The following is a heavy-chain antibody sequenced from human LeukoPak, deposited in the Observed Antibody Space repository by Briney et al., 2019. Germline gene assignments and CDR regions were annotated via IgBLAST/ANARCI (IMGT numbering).Heavy chain of an antibody. Sequence: SETLSLTCTVSGGSISSSSYYWGWIRQPPGKGLEWIGSIYYSGSTYYNPSLKSRVTISVDTSKNQFSLKLSSVTAADTAVYYCAKSLWFGPADAFDIWGQGTMVTVSS. V-gene: IGHV4-39*07. J-gene: IGHJ3*02. D-gene: IGHD3-10*01. CDR2: IYYSGST. CDR1: GGSISSSSYY. CDR3: AKSLWFGPADAFDI.